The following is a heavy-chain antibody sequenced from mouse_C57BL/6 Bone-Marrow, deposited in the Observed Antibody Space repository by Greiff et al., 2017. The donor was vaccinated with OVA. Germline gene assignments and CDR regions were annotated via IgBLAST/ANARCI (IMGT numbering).Heavy chain of an antibody. Sequence: VQLVESGAELARPGASVKMSCKASGYTFTSYTMHWVKQRPGQGLEWIGYINPSSGYTKYNQKFKDKATLTADKSSSTAYMQLSSLTSEDSAVYYCGSTVVAWGQGTTLTVSS. D-gene: IGHD1-1*01. J-gene: IGHJ2*01. CDR2: INPSSGYT. CDR3: GSTVVA. V-gene: IGHV1-4*01. CDR1: GYTFTSYT.